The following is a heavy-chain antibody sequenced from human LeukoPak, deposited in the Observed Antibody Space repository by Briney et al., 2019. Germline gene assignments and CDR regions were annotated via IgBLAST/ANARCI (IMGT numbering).Heavy chain of an antibody. D-gene: IGHD5-12*01. CDR1: GGSISSSSYY. Sequence: SETLSLTCTVSGGSISSSSYYWVWIRPSPGKGLEWIGNIYSGGSTYYTPSLKSRVTISVDTSKNQFSLKLSSVTAADTAIYFCARHSRSGSGGYENAFDIWGQGTIVSVSS. CDR2: IYSGGST. J-gene: IGHJ3*02. V-gene: IGHV4-39*01. CDR3: ARHSRSGSGGYENAFDI.